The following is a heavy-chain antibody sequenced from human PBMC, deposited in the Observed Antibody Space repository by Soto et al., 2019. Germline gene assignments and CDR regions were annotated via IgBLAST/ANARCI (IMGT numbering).Heavy chain of an antibody. D-gene: IGHD3-16*02. CDR3: ARDLFQPTYYDYVWGSYRYTPFGY. J-gene: IGHJ4*02. Sequence: EVQLVESGGGLVQPGGSLRLSCAASGFTFSSYWMSWVRQAPGKGLEWVANIKQDGSEKYYVDSVKGRFTISRDNAKTSLYLQMNSLRAEDTAVYYCARDLFQPTYYDYVWGSYRYTPFGYWGQGTLVTVSS. V-gene: IGHV3-7*05. CDR2: IKQDGSEK. CDR1: GFTFSSYW.